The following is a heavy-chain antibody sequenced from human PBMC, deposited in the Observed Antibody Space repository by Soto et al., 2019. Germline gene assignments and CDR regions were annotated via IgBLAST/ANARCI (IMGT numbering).Heavy chain of an antibody. CDR1: GCSISSYY. CDR3: ARGRMVYAIRTWYYFDS. J-gene: IGHJ4*02. Sequence: AXETLSLTCTVAGCSISSYYWSWIRQPPGKGLGWIGYIYYSGSTNYNPSLKSRVTISVDTSKNQFSLKLSSVTAADTAVYYCARGRMVYAIRTWYYFDSWGQGTLVTVSS. D-gene: IGHD2-8*01. V-gene: IGHV4-59*01. CDR2: IYYSGST.